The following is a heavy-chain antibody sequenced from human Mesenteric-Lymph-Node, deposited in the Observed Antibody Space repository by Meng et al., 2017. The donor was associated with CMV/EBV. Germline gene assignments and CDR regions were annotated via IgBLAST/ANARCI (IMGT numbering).Heavy chain of an antibody. CDR3: AKGLYQSSYSSSSEYFQH. D-gene: IGHD6-6*01. CDR1: GFTFNTYG. J-gene: IGHJ1*01. Sequence: GGSLRLSCAASGFTFNTYGMHWVRQAPGKGLEWVAVIWYDGSNKYYADSVKGRFTISRDNSKSMVYLQMNGLRAEDTAVYYCAKGLYQSSYSSSSEYFQHWGPGTLVTVSS. CDR2: IWYDGSNK. V-gene: IGHV3-33*06.